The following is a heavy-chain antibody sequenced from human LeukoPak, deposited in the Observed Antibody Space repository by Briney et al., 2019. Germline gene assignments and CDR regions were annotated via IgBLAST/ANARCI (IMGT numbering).Heavy chain of an antibody. V-gene: IGHV4-59*01. CDR3: ARCHWYSSGRWY. Sequence: SETLSLTRSVSGDSISRYYWSWIRQPPGKGLEYIGYMFYSGITDYHPSLKNRVTMSVDTSKNQFSLKLRSVTAADTAVYYCARCHWYSSGRWYWGQGTLVTVSS. J-gene: IGHJ4*02. CDR1: GDSISRYY. D-gene: IGHD6-19*01. CDR2: MFYSGIT.